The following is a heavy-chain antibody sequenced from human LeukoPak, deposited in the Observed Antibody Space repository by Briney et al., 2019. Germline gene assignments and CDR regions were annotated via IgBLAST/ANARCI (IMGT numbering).Heavy chain of an antibody. D-gene: IGHD4-11*01. J-gene: IGHJ4*02. V-gene: IGHV4-61*01. CDR2: IYYSGSA. CDR3: ARVGSNYRFDY. CDR1: GGSVSSGSYY. Sequence: SETLSLTCTVSGGSVSSGSYYWSWIRQPPGKGLEWIAYIYYSGSANYNPSLKSRVTISVDTSKNQFSLKLSSVTAADTAVYYCARVGSNYRFDYWGQGTLVTVSS.